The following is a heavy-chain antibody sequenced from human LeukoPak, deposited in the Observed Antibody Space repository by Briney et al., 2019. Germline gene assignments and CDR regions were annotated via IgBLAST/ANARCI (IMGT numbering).Heavy chain of an antibody. Sequence: SETLSLTCAVSGGSISSSNWWSWIRQPPGKGLEWIGSIYYSGSTYYNPSLKSRVTISVDTSKNQFSLKLSSVTAADTAVYYCATIGEAYCGGDCYSSYYYYGMDVWGQGTTVTVSS. CDR1: GGSISSSNW. J-gene: IGHJ6*02. CDR2: IYYSGST. CDR3: ATIGEAYCGGDCYSSYYYYGMDV. D-gene: IGHD2-21*02. V-gene: IGHV4-39*01.